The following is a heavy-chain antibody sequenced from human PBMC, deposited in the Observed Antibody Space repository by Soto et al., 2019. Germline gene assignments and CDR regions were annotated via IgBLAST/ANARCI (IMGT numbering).Heavy chain of an antibody. CDR1: GFTFSRFD. J-gene: IGHJ4*02. V-gene: IGHV3-48*03. D-gene: IGHD1-1*01. CDR2: ISSSGSTA. CDR3: TRPAWVPYLSFY. Sequence: PVRSLRLSFAASGFTFSRFDLHWVRQAPGKGLEWISYISSSGSTAYYASSVEGRFTISRDNANNSVYLQMDSLRAEDTALYYYTRPAWVPYLSFYWVQGA.